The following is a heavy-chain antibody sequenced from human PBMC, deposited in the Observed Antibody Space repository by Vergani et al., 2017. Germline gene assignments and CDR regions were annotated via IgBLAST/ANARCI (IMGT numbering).Heavy chain of an antibody. V-gene: IGHV3-23*01. Sequence: EVQLLESGGGLVQPGGSLRLSCAASGFTFSNSAVSWVRQAPWRGLAWVSSISGPGLSTYYADSVKGRFSISRDNSKNTVFLQMHSLRAEDTAIYYCVKEKIDLCSYFFDSWGHGILVTVSS. D-gene: IGHD2-21*01. J-gene: IGHJ4*01. CDR1: GFTFSNSA. CDR3: VKEKIDLCSYFFDS. CDR2: ISGPGLST.